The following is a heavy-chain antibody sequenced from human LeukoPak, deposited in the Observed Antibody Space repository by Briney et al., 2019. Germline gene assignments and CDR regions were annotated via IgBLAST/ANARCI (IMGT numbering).Heavy chain of an antibody. CDR2: IYYSGST. CDR1: GGSISSGGYY. CDR3: ARGDDSSGYSFDY. J-gene: IGHJ4*02. Sequence: SQTLSLTCTVSGGSISSGGYYWSWIRQYPGKGLEWIGYIYYSGSTYYNPSLKSRVTISVDTSKNQFSLKLSSVTAADTAVYYCARGDDSSGYSFDYWGQGTLVTVSS. D-gene: IGHD3-22*01. V-gene: IGHV4-31*03.